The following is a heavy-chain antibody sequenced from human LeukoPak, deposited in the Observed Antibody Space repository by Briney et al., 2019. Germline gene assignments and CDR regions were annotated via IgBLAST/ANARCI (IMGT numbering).Heavy chain of an antibody. D-gene: IGHD1-26*01. V-gene: IGHV1-69*01. J-gene: IGHJ4*02. CDR3: ARESLVGVTLTFDY. CDR2: IIPIFGTA. Sequence: ASVKVSCKSSGGTFSSYAISWERQAPGQRLEWMRGIIPIFGTANYAKKFQGRVTITADESTSTAYMGLSSLRSEDTAVYYCARESLVGVTLTFDYWGQGTLVTVSS. CDR1: GGTFSSYA.